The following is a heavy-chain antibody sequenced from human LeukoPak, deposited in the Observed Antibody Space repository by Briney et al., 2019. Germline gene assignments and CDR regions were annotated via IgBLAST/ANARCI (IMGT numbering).Heavy chain of an antibody. CDR2: INSDGSST. J-gene: IGHJ6*03. CDR3: ARARHSSGWYARYYYMDV. Sequence: GGSLRLSCAASGFTFSSYWMHWVRQAPGKGLVWVSRINSDGSSTSYADSVKGRFTISRDNAKNTLYLQMNSLRAEDTAVYYCARARHSSGWYARYYYMDVWGKGTTVTISS. V-gene: IGHV3-74*01. D-gene: IGHD6-19*01. CDR1: GFTFSSYW.